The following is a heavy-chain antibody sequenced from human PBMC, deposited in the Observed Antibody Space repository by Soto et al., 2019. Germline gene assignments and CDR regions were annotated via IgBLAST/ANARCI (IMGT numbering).Heavy chain of an antibody. Sequence: QVQLVQSGAEVKKPGASVKVSCKASGYTFTSYYMHWVRQAPGQGLEWMGIINPSGGSTSYAQKFPGRGTMTRDTSQSTGYMELSSLRSEDTAVYYWARDKGSGRPTGMDVWGQGTTVTVSS. CDR3: ARDKGSGRPTGMDV. CDR1: GYTFTSYY. V-gene: IGHV1-46*01. D-gene: IGHD3-10*01. CDR2: INPSGGST. J-gene: IGHJ6*02.